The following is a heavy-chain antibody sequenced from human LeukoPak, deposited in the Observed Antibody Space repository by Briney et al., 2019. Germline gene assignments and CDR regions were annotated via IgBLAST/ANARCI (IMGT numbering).Heavy chain of an antibody. Sequence: PGGSLRLSCVASGFTFSSYAMSWVRQAPGKGLEWVSAISGSGGSTYYADSVKGRFTISRDNSKNTLYLQMNSLRAEDTAVYYCAKTPYGGTVGYFDYWGQGTLVTVSS. CDR3: AKTPYGGTVGYFDY. CDR2: ISGSGGST. V-gene: IGHV3-23*01. D-gene: IGHD4/OR15-4a*01. CDR1: GFTFSSYA. J-gene: IGHJ4*02.